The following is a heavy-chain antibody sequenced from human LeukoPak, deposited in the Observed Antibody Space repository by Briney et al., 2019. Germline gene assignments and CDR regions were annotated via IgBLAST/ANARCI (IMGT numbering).Heavy chain of an antibody. D-gene: IGHD2-15*01. CDR3: ARGPGCSGGSCPFNY. V-gene: IGHV1-69*13. Sequence: SVKVSCEASGYTFTSYDINWVRQATGQGLEWMGWMNPIFGTANYAQKFQGRVTITADESTSTAYMELSSLRSEDTAVYYCARGPGCSGGSCPFNYWGQGTLVTVSS. CDR2: MNPIFGTA. CDR1: GYTFTSYD. J-gene: IGHJ4*02.